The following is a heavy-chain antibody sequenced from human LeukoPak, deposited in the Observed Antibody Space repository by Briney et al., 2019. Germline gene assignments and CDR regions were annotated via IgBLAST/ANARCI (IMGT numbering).Heavy chain of an antibody. D-gene: IGHD2/OR15-2a*01. CDR2: ISGSDGST. V-gene: IGHV3-23*01. Sequence: ETLSLTCTVSGGSISSSSYYWGWTRQPPGKGLEWVSGISGSDGSTYYADSVKGRFTISRENSKNTLYLQMNSLRAEDTAVYYCAKDSAKKYDDYWGQGTLVTVSS. J-gene: IGHJ4*02. CDR1: GGSISSSSYY. CDR3: AKDSAKKYDDY.